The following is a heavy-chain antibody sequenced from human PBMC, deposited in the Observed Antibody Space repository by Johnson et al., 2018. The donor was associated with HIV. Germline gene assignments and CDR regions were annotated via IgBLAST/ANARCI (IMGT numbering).Heavy chain of an antibody. CDR2: ISYDGSHK. Sequence: VQLVESGGGVVQPGRSLRLSCAASGFTFSSYAMHWVRQAPGKGLEWVAVISYDGSHKYYTDSVKGRFTISRHNSKNTHYLQMNSLSAEETAGYYCARDGGINYFGVVTPEAFDIWGQGTMVTVSS. D-gene: IGHD3-3*01. V-gene: IGHV3-30-3*01. CDR1: GFTFSSYA. J-gene: IGHJ3*02. CDR3: ARDGGINYFGVVTPEAFDI.